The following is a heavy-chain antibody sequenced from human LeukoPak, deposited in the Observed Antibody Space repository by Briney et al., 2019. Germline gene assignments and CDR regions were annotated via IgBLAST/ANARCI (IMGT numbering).Heavy chain of an antibody. Sequence: GGSLRLSCAASGFTFSDYNMNWVRQAPGKGLGGVSYITNGGSTIHHADSVKRRFTISRDNAKKTLYLQMNSLRAEDTAVYYCARSIGLTGGGVDVWGQGTTVTVSS. J-gene: IGHJ6*02. CDR1: GFTFSDYN. CDR2: ITNGGSTI. CDR3: ARSIGLTGGGVDV. V-gene: IGHV3-11*01. D-gene: IGHD3-9*01.